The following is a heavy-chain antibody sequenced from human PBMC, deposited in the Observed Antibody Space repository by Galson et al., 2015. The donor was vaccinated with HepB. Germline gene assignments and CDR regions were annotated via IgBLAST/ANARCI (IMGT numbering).Heavy chain of an antibody. D-gene: IGHD5-18*01. V-gene: IGHV3-66*01. CDR1: GFTVSSNY. CDR2: IYSGGST. Sequence: SLRLSCAASGFTVSSNYMSWVRQAPGKGLEWVSVIYSGGSTYYADSVKGRFTISRDNSKNTLYLQMNSLRAEDTAVYYCARIPATATYFDYWGQGTLVTVSS. CDR3: ARIPATATYFDY. J-gene: IGHJ4*02.